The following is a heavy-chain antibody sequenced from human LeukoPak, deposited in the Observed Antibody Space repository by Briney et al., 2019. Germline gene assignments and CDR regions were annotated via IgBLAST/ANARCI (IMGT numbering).Heavy chain of an antibody. CDR1: GGSISSYY. CDR3: ARLVRDTATGYWYFDP. CDR2: IYYSGDT. D-gene: IGHD5-18*01. V-gene: IGHV4-59*01. J-gene: IGHJ2*01. Sequence: SETLSLTCTVSGGSISSYYWSWIRQPPGKGLEWIAYIYYSGDTNYNPSLKSRVTISVDTSKNHFSLKLNSVTAADTAVYYCARLVRDTATGYWYFDPWGRGTLVTVSS.